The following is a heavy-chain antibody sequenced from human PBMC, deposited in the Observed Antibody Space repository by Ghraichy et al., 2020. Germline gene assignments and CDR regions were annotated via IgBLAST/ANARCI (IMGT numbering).Heavy chain of an antibody. Sequence: GGSLRLSCAASGFTFDDYTMHWVRQAPGKGLEWVSLISWDGGSTYYADSVKGRFTISRDNSKNSLYLQMNSLRTEDTALYYCARWEWDFWSGSVGAFDIWGQGTMVTVSS. CDR3: ARWEWDFWSGSVGAFDI. V-gene: IGHV3-43*01. D-gene: IGHD3-3*01. CDR1: GFTFDDYT. CDR2: ISWDGGST. J-gene: IGHJ3*02.